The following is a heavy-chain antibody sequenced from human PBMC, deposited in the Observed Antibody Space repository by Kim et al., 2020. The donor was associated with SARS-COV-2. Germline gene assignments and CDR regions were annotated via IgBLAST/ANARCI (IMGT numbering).Heavy chain of an antibody. V-gene: IGHV3-33*01. Sequence: KCYADSVKGRITITRDNSKNTLYRPMNSLRAEDTAVYYCARSQGAVPVDYWGQGTLVTVSS. D-gene: IGHD2-2*01. CDR2: K. J-gene: IGHJ4*02. CDR3: ARSQGAVPVDY.